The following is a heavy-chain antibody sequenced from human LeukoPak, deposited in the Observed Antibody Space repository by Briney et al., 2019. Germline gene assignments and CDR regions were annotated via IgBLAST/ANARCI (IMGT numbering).Heavy chain of an antibody. CDR2: IYYSGTT. V-gene: IGHV4-61*01. CDR1: AGSVSSDKYY. Sequence: SETLSLTCSVSAGSVSSDKYYWNWVRQPPGTGLEWIGYIYYSGTTKYNPSLKSRVTISVDTSKGQFSLKLTSVTTADTAVYYCARQDGGPGPFDVWGRGTMVTVSS. J-gene: IGHJ3*01. D-gene: IGHD1-14*01. CDR3: ARQDGGPGPFDV.